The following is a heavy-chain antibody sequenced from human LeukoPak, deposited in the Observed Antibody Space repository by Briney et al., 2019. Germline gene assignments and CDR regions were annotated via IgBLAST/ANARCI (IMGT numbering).Heavy chain of an antibody. CDR1: GYLFTSYV. V-gene: IGHV1-18*01. CDR2: INPYNGNT. J-gene: IGHJ4*02. CDR3: ARERSGWFFSN. D-gene: IGHD6-19*01. Sequence: ASVKFSCKASGYLFTSYVITWVRQAPGQGLELMGLINPYNGNTNYTQNLQGRVTMTTDTSTSTAYMDVRSLRSDDAAVYYCARERSGWFFSNWGQGTLVTV.